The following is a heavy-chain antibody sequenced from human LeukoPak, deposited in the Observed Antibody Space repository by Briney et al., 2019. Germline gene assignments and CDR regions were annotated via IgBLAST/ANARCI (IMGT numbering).Heavy chain of an antibody. Sequence: ASVKVSCKASGYTFTSYGLSWVRQAPGQGLEWMGWISAYNGKTESSENLQGRLTMTTDTSTNTAYMELMSLSSDDTAVYYCARDREPLRYIDFGNRFDPWGQGTLVTVSS. D-gene: IGHD3-9*01. J-gene: IGHJ5*02. CDR3: ARDREPLRYIDFGNRFDP. V-gene: IGHV1-18*01. CDR2: ISAYNGKT. CDR1: GYTFTSYG.